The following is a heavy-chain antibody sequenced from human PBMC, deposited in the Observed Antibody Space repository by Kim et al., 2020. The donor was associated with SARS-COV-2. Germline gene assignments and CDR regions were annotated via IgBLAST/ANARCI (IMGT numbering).Heavy chain of an antibody. J-gene: IGHJ1*01. D-gene: IGHD1-26*01. V-gene: IGHV3-23*01. Sequence: ADYVKGRFTISRDNSRNTLYLQMNSLRAEDTAVYYCAKDSSGSYPEYFQHWGQGTLVTVSS. CDR3: AKDSSGSYPEYFQH.